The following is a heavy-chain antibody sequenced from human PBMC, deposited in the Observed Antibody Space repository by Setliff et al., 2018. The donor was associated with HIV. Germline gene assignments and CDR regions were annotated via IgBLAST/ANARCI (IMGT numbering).Heavy chain of an antibody. CDR2: ISAYNGNT. D-gene: IGHD6-13*01. CDR3: ARGLGSCSWYVDVDAFDI. J-gene: IGHJ3*02. Sequence: GASVKVSCKASGYTFTSYGISWVRQAPGQGLEWMGWISAYNGNTNYAQKLQGRVTMTTDTSTSTAYMELRSLRSDDTAVYYCARGLGSCSWYVDVDAFDIWGQGTMVTVSS. V-gene: IGHV1-18*01. CDR1: GYTFTSYG.